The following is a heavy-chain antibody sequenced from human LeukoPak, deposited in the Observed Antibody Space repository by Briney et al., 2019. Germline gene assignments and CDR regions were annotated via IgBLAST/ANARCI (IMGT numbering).Heavy chain of an antibody. CDR2: IYYSGST. V-gene: IGHV4-59*12. Sequence: PSETLSLTCTVSGGSISSYYWSWIRQPPGKGLEWIGYIYYSGSTNYNPSLKSRVTISVDTSKNQFSLKLSSVTAADTAVYYCAREWSGYDSSGYYIWGQGTLVTVSS. CDR3: AREWSGYDSSGYYI. J-gene: IGHJ4*02. CDR1: GGSISSYY. D-gene: IGHD3-22*01.